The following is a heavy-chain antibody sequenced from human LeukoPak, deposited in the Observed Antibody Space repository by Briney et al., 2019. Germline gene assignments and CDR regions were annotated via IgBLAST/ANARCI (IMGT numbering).Heavy chain of an antibody. CDR2: ISSSSSTI. CDR3: ARALVATIDDY. V-gene: IGHV3-48*01. J-gene: IGHJ4*02. CDR1: GFTFSSYS. Sequence: PGGSLRLSCAASGFTFSSYSMNWVRQAPGKGLEWVSYISSSSSTIYYADSVKGRFTISRDNAKNSLYLQMNGLRAEDTAVYYCARALVATIDDYWGQGTLVTVSS. D-gene: IGHD5-12*01.